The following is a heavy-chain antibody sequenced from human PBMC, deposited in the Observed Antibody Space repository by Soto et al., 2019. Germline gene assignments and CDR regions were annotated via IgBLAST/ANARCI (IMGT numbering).Heavy chain of an antibody. D-gene: IGHD6-13*01. CDR1: GFTFTTYA. V-gene: IGHV3-30-3*01. Sequence: QVQLVESGGGVVQPGRSLRLSCAASGFTFTTYALHWVRQAPGEGLEWVAVISYDGNNKYYEDSVKGRFTISKDNSKNTLFQQNNSLRAEDTAMYYGAGRHQQMVSHFDYWGQGTLVTVSS. J-gene: IGHJ4*01. CDR2: ISYDGNNK. CDR3: AGRHQQMVSHFDY.